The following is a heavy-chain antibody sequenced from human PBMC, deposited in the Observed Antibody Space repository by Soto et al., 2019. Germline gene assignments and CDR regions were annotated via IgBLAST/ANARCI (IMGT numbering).Heavy chain of an antibody. CDR1: GFTFSSYA. CDR3: AKEGQTYYYDSSGYYPFDY. J-gene: IGHJ4*02. D-gene: IGHD3-22*01. V-gene: IGHV3-30*18. CDR2: ISYDGSKK. Sequence: GGSLRLSCAASGFTFSSYAMHWVRQAPGKGLEWVAVISYDGSKKYYANSVRGRFTISRDDSKNTLYLQMNSLRAEDTAVYYCAKEGQTYYYDSSGYYPFDYWGQGTLVTVSS.